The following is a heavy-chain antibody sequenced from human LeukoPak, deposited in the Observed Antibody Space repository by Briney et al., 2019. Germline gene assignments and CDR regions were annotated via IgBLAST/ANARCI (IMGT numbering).Heavy chain of an antibody. V-gene: IGHV3-30*03. D-gene: IGHD6-19*01. J-gene: IGHJ4*02. Sequence: PGGSLRLSCAASGFTFSSYGMHWVRQAPGKGLEWVAVRSYDGSNKYYADSVKGRFTISRDNSKNTLYLQMNSLRAEDTAVYYCATSPGIAVAGFQYYFDYWGQGTLVTVSS. CDR2: RSYDGSNK. CDR3: ATSPGIAVAGFQYYFDY. CDR1: GFTFSSYG.